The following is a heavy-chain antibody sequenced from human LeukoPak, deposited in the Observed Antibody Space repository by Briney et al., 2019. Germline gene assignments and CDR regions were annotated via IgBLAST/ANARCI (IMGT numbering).Heavy chain of an antibody. CDR3: ARQVREDYYGSGSSAYYFDY. Sequence: SETLSLICTVSGGSISSYYWSWIRQPPGKGLEWIGYIYTSGSTNYNPSLKSRVTISVDTSKNQCSLKLSSVTAADTAVYYCARQVREDYYGSGSSAYYFDYWGQGTLVTVSS. V-gene: IGHV4-4*09. D-gene: IGHD3-10*01. CDR2: IYTSGST. CDR1: GGSISSYY. J-gene: IGHJ4*02.